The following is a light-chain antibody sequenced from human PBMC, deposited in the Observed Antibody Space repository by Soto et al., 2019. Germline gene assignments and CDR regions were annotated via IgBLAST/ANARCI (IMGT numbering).Light chain of an antibody. J-gene: IGKJ3*01. V-gene: IGKV1-39*01. Sequence: DIQMTQSPSSLSASVGDRVTITCRASQTISNYLNWYQEKPGKAPKLLIYAASNLQSGVPSRFSGSGSGTDFNLTITNLQPEDFATYYCQKTYSTPFTCGPGTNVYVK. CDR1: QTISNY. CDR3: QKTYSTPFT. CDR2: AAS.